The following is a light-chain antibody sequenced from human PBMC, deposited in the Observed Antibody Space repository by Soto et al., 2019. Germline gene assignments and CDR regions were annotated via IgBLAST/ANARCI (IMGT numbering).Light chain of an antibody. CDR3: QQYNNWPLYT. Sequence: EIVMTQSPATLSVSPGERVTLSCRASQSVSSNLAWYQQKPGQAPRLLIYGASTRATGIPARFSGSESGTEFTLTISSLQSEDFAVYYCQQYNNWPLYTFGQGTKLEIK. CDR2: GAS. CDR1: QSVSSN. J-gene: IGKJ2*01. V-gene: IGKV3-15*01.